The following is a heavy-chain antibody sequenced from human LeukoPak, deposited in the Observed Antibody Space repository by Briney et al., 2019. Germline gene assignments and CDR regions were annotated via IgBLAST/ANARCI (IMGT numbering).Heavy chain of an antibody. CDR2: INPNSGGT. CDR1: GYTFTGYY. D-gene: IGHD3-16*02. Sequence: ASVKVSCKASGYTFTGYYMHWVRQAPGQGLEWMGWINPNSGGTNYAQKFQGRVTMTRDTSISTAYMELSRLRSDDTAVYYCARRELSAGWGSYYYYMDVWGKGTTVIVSS. J-gene: IGHJ6*03. V-gene: IGHV1-2*02. CDR3: ARRELSAGWGSYYYYMDV.